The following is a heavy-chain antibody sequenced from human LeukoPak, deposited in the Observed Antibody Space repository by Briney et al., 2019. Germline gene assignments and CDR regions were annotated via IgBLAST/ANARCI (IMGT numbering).Heavy chain of an antibody. J-gene: IGHJ4*02. D-gene: IGHD3-10*01. CDR1: GFTFSSYA. CDR3: AREGYYGSGSPPSLYFDY. CDR2: ISYDGSNK. V-gene: IGHV3-30*04. Sequence: GGSLRLSCAASGFTFSSYAMHWVRQAPGKGLEWVAVISYDGSNKYYADSVKGRFTISRDNSKNTLYLQMNSLRAEDTAVYYCAREGYYGSGSPPSLYFDYWGQGTLVTVSS.